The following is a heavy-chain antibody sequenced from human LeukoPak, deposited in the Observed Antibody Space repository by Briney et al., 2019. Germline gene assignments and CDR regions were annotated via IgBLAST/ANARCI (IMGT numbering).Heavy chain of an antibody. CDR3: VRDDDRPDNGLDY. CDR1: GFTVSNNY. V-gene: IGHV3-53*01. J-gene: IGHJ4*02. Sequence: GGSLRLSCAASGFTVSNNYMSWVRQAPGKKLEWVSDIYSDGTTFYADSVKGRFTISRDHSKNTLYLLMNSLRAEDTAVYYCVRDDDRPDNGLDYWGQGTLVTVSS. CDR2: IYSDGTT. D-gene: IGHD3-22*01.